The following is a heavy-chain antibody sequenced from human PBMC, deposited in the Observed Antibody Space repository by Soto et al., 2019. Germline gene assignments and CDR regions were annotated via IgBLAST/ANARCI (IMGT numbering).Heavy chain of an antibody. CDR1: GFTFSSYG. Sequence: GGSLRLSCAASGFTFSSYGMHWVRQAPGKGLEWVAVISYDGSNKYYADSVKGRFTISRDNSKSTLYLQMNSLRAEDTAVYYCAKVLSYGHGGIDYWGQGTLVTVSS. CDR2: ISYDGSNK. D-gene: IGHD5-18*01. J-gene: IGHJ4*02. V-gene: IGHV3-30*18. CDR3: AKVLSYGHGGIDY.